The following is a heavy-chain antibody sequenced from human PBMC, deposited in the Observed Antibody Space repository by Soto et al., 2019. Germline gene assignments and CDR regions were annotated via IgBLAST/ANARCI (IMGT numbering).Heavy chain of an antibody. D-gene: IGHD6-19*01. CDR2: ISGSGGST. CDR3: AMFPGIAVAGSEFDY. V-gene: IGHV3-23*01. CDR1: GFTFSSYA. Sequence: GGSLRLSCAASGFTFSSYAMSWVRQAPGKGLEWVSAISGSGGSTYYADSVKGRFTISRDNSKNTLYLQMNSLRSEDTAVYYCAMFPGIAVAGSEFDYWGQGTLVTVSS. J-gene: IGHJ4*02.